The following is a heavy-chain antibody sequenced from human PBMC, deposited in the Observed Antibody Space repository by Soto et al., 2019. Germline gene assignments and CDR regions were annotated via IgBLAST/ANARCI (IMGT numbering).Heavy chain of an antibody. CDR3: ARESNHYYYYGMYV. CDR1: GYPFTSYD. Sequence: ASVKVSCKAPGYPFTSYDINWVRQATGQGLEWMGWMNPNRGNTGYAQKFQGRVTMTRNTSISTAYMELRSLRSEDTAVYYCARESNHYYYYGMYVWGQGTTVTVSS. J-gene: IGHJ6*02. V-gene: IGHV1-8*01. CDR2: MNPNRGNT.